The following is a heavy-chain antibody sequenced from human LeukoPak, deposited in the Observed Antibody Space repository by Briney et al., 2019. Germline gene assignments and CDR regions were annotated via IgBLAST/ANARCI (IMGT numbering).Heavy chain of an antibody. CDR2: ISPYNGNT. D-gene: IGHD6-19*01. CDR1: GYTFGSYG. J-gene: IGHJ5*02. CDR3: ARDSASVWPGSSGWSNWFDP. V-gene: IGHV1-18*01. Sequence: ASVKVSCKASGYTFGSYGFSWVRQAPGQGLEWMAWISPYNGNTNYAQKFQGRVTMTTDTSTSTAYMELRSLRADDTAVYYCARDSASVWPGSSGWSNWFDPWGQGTLVTVSS.